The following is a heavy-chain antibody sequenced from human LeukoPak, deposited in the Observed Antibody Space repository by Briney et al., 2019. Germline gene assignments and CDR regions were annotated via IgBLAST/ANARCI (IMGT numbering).Heavy chain of an antibody. CDR2: IYYSGST. D-gene: IGHD6-13*01. V-gene: IGHV4-39*01. CDR1: GDSISSSSYY. Sequence: SETLSLTCTVSGDSISSSSYYWGWIRQPPGKGLEWIGSIYYSGSTYYNPSLKSRVTISVDTSKNQFSLKLSSVTAADTAVYYCARQQLAIDYWGQGTLITVSS. CDR3: ARQQLAIDY. J-gene: IGHJ4*02.